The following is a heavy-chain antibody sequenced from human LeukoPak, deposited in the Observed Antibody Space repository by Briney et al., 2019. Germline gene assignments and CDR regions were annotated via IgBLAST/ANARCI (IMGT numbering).Heavy chain of an antibody. J-gene: IGHJ4*02. Sequence: GGSLRLSCAASGFTFSSYAMSWVRQAPGKGLEWVSSISGSGGDTYYADSVKGRFTISRDNSQNTLYLQMNSLRAEDTAVYYCAKTTAGYDSSGYDYWGQGTLVTVSS. V-gene: IGHV3-23*01. CDR2: ISGSGGDT. CDR3: AKTTAGYDSSGYDY. D-gene: IGHD3-22*01. CDR1: GFTFSSYA.